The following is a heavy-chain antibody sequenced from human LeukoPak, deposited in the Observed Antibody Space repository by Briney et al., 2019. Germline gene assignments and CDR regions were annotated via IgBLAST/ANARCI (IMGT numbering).Heavy chain of an antibody. CDR1: GGSINNHI. CDR3: ARETAMVLDY. D-gene: IGHD5-18*01. V-gene: IGHV4-59*11. J-gene: IGHJ4*02. CDR2: ISYSGSA. Sequence: SETLSLTCSVSGGSINNHIWSWIRQPPGKGLEWIGYISYSGSANYNPSLKSRVTISVDTSKNQFSLKVTSVTAADTAVYYCARETAMVLDYWGQGTLVTVSS.